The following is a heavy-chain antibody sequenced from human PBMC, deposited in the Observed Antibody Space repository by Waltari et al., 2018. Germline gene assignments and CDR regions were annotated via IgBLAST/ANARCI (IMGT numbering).Heavy chain of an antibody. CDR2: IIGYKGDT. V-gene: IGHV1-18*04. CDR3: ARGGFLKSIIIVVMDFDY. CDR1: GYTFSNYG. J-gene: IGHJ4*02. D-gene: IGHD3-22*01. Sequence: QVQLVQSGAEVKKPGASVKVSCWASGYTFSNYGISWVRQVPGQGLEWMGLIIGYKGDTKYAQKFQGRVTMTTDTSTSTAYMEVRSLRSDDTAVYYCARGGFLKSIIIVVMDFDYWGQGTLVTVSS.